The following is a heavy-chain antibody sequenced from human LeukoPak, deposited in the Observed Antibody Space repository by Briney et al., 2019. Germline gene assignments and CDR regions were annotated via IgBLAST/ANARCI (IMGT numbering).Heavy chain of an antibody. V-gene: IGHV3-33*05. CDR2: ISYDGSKE. J-gene: IGHJ4*02. Sequence: PGGSLRLSCAASGFTFTNFGMHWVRQAPGRGLEWVAIISYDGSKEYYADSVKGRFTISRDNSRNTLNLQMNSLRADDTAVYYCARDRNRSYSDYWGQGTLVTVSS. CDR3: ARDRNRSYSDY. CDR1: GFTFTNFG.